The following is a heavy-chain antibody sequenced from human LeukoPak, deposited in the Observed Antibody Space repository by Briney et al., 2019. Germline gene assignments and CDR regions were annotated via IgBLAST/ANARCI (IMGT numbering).Heavy chain of an antibody. CDR3: AKDRCSNGIGCLYYYMDV. CDR1: GFTLSSYE. J-gene: IGHJ6*03. CDR2: IDYDGGSG. D-gene: IGHD2-8*01. V-gene: IGHV3-NL1*01. Sequence: GGSLRLSCTVSGFTLSSYEMSWIRQAPGKGLEWVSSIDYDGGSGHYADSVKGRFTISRDNSNNTLFLHLNSLRAEDTAVYYCAKDRCSNGIGCLYYYMDVWGKGTTVTISS.